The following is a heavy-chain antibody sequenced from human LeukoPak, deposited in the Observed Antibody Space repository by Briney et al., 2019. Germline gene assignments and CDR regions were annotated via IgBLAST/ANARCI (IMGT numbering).Heavy chain of an antibody. Sequence: SQTLSLTCAISVDSVSSDSAAWNWIRQSPSRGLEWLRRTYYRSKWYNDYAVSVKSRITINPDTSKNQFSLQLNSVTPEDTAVYYCARTNSSSWYGGFDPWGQGTLVTVSS. CDR1: VDSVSSDSAA. V-gene: IGHV6-1*01. D-gene: IGHD6-13*01. CDR3: ARTNSSSWYGGFDP. J-gene: IGHJ5*02. CDR2: TYYRSKWYN.